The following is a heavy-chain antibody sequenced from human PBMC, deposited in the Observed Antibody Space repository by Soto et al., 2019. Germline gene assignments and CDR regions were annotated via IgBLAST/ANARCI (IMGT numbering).Heavy chain of an antibody. V-gene: IGHV4-30-4*01. D-gene: IGHD1-7*01. CDR3: VGTGTTDDF. CDR1: GASVNTGDYY. CDR2: IFYSGDT. J-gene: IGHJ4*02. Sequence: SETLSLTCAVSGASVNTGDYYWSYIRQPPGKGLEWLGYIFYSGDTYYNPSLKSRATISLNTSRNQFSLTLTSVTDADTAVYYCVGTGTTDDFWGQGTPVTVSS.